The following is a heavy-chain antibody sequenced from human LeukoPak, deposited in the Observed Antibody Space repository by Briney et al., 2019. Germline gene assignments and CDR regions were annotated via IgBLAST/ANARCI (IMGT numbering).Heavy chain of an antibody. D-gene: IGHD6-6*01. V-gene: IGHV4-59*01. Sequence: SETLSLTCTVSGGSIGSYYWSWIRQPPGKGLEWIAYIHYTGKTNYNPSLKGRVSISVDTSKNQFSLKLNSVTAADTAIYYCARAYSSSSATLGYWGQGTLVTVSS. CDR1: GGSIGSYY. J-gene: IGHJ4*02. CDR2: IHYTGKT. CDR3: ARAYSSSSATLGY.